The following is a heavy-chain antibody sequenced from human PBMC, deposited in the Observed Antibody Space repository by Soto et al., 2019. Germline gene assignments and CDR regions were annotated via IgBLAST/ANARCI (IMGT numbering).Heavy chain of an antibody. CDR1: GFAFQTYT. D-gene: IGHD2-8*01. V-gene: IGHV3-21*01. Sequence: LRLSCAASGFAFQTYTMEWLRQPPGKGLEWVSSITISGNYIYYADSVKGRFTISRDNGRNSVYLQMNSLRAEDTAVYYCAKVGVLRTNFRWFDLWGQGTLVTVSS. CDR3: AKVGVLRTNFRWFDL. J-gene: IGHJ5*02. CDR2: ITISGNYI.